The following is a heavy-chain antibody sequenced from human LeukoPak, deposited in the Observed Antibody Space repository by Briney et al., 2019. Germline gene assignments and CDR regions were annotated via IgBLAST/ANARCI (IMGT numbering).Heavy chain of an antibody. CDR3: TREGVDVFDI. D-gene: IGHD3-10*01. CDR2: ISSSSTYI. Sequence: GGSLRLSCAASGFSFSYYSMNWVRQAPGKGLEWVASISSSSTYIHYADSVKGRFTISRDNSKNKNSLYLQMNSLRAEDTAVYYCTREGVDVFDIWGQGTMVTVSS. CDR1: GFSFSYYS. V-gene: IGHV3-21*01. J-gene: IGHJ3*02.